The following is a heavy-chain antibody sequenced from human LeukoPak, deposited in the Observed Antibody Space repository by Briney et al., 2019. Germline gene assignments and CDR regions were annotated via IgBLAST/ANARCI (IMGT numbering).Heavy chain of an antibody. D-gene: IGHD4/OR15-4a*01. V-gene: IGHV3-23*01. J-gene: IGHJ4*02. CDR3: AKEFGASRPLDF. Sequence: PGGSLRLSCAASGYTFSNYGMTWVRQAPGKGLEWVSAVSASGGHTFYPDSVKGRFTVSRDNSKNTLYLQMNSLRAEDTAVYYCAKEFGASRPLDFWGQGTLVTVSS. CDR2: VSASGGHT. CDR1: GYTFSNYG.